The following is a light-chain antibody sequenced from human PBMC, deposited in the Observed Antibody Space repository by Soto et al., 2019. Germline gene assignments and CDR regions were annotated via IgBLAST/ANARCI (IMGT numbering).Light chain of an antibody. CDR3: QQSYSTPRT. V-gene: IGKV1-6*01. J-gene: IGKJ1*01. CDR2: AAS. CDR1: QGIRND. Sequence: AIQMTHSPSSLSASVGDRVTITCRASQGIRNDLGWYQQKPGKAPKLLIYAASSVHSGVPSRFSGSGSGTDFTLTISSLQPEDFATYYCQQSYSTPRTFGQGTKVDIK.